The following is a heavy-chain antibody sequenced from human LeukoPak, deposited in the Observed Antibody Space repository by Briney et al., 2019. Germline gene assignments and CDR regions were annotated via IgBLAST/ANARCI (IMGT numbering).Heavy chain of an antibody. CDR1: GFTFSSYW. V-gene: IGHV3-7*01. J-gene: IGHJ3*02. Sequence: GGSLRLSCAASGFTFSSYWMSWVRQAPGKGLEWVANIKQDGSEKYYVDSVKGRFTISRDNAKNSLYLQMNSLRAEDTAVYYCARDDPLILGRAFDIWGQGTMVTVSS. D-gene: IGHD7-27*01. CDR2: IKQDGSEK. CDR3: ARDDPLILGRAFDI.